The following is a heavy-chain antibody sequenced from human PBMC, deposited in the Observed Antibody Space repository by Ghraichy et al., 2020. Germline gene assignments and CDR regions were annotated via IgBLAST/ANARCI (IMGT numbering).Heavy chain of an antibody. CDR1: GFTFNNFW. Sequence: LSLTCAASGFTFNNFWMNWVRQAPGKGLEGVAKIKEDGSDRSYVDSVRGRFTISRDNAKNSLYLQMNSLRPEDTAVYYCARDLPGVGRGAFDIWGRGTTVTVSS. V-gene: IGHV3-7*03. D-gene: IGHD1-14*01. J-gene: IGHJ3*02. CDR2: IKEDGSDR. CDR3: ARDLPGVGRGAFDI.